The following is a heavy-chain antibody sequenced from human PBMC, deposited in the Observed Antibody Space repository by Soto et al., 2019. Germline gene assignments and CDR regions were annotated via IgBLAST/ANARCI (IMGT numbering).Heavy chain of an antibody. V-gene: IGHV3-30*04. CDR1: GFTFSSYA. CDR3: ARDSRTTTVVKY. J-gene: IGHJ4*02. CDR2: ISYDGSEK. D-gene: IGHD4-17*01. Sequence: PGGPLRLSCAASGFTFSSYAMHWVRQAPGKGLEWVAVISYDGSEKYYVDSVKGRFTISRDNAKNSLYLQMNSLRAEDTAVYYCARDSRTTTVVKYWGQGTLVTVSS.